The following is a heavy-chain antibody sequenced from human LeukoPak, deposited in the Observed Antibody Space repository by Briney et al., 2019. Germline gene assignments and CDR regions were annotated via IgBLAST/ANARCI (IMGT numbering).Heavy chain of an antibody. CDR3: ARTQMYYDILTGYYRYFDY. D-gene: IGHD3-9*01. CDR2: IFHSGNT. Sequence: SETLSLTCTVSGDSISSYYWSWIRQPPGKGLEWIGNIFHSGNTDYKPSLKSRVTISIDTSNNQFSLKLSSVTAADTAVYYCARTQMYYDILTGYYRYFDYWGQGILVTVSS. V-gene: IGHV4-59*01. J-gene: IGHJ4*02. CDR1: GDSISSYY.